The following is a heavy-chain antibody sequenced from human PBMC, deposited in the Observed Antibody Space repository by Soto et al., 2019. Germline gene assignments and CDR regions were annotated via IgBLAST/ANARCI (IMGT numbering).Heavy chain of an antibody. CDR3: AKADSDYIWGSYGDY. V-gene: IGHV3-23*01. J-gene: IGHJ4*02. CDR1: GVTVSSYA. D-gene: IGHD3-16*01. Sequence: EVQLLESGGGLVQPGGSLRLSCAASGVTVSSYAMSWVRQAPGKGLEWVSAISGSGGSTYYADAVKGRFTISRDNSKNTLYLQRNRLRAEDTAVYYGAKADSDYIWGSYGDYWGQGTLVTVSS. CDR2: ISGSGGST.